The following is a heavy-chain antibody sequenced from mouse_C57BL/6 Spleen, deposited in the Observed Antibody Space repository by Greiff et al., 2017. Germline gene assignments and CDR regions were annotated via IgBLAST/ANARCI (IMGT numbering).Heavy chain of an antibody. CDR1: GYTFTDYE. Sequence: QVHVKQSGAELVRPGASVTLSCKASGYTFTDYEMHWVKQTPVHGLEWIGAIDPETGGTAYNQKFKGKAILTADKSSSTAYMELRSLTSEDSAVYYCTNTIVTSYFDYWGQGTTLTVSS. D-gene: IGHD2-5*01. CDR2: IDPETGGT. CDR3: TNTIVTSYFDY. J-gene: IGHJ2*01. V-gene: IGHV1-15*01.